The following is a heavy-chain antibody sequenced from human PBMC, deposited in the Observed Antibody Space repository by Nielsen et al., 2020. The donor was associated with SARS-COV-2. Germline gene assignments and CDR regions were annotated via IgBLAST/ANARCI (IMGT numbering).Heavy chain of an antibody. J-gene: IGHJ6*02. CDR1: GYTFTGYY. CDR2: INPNSGGT. V-gene: IGHV1-2*04. Sequence: ASVKVSCKASGYTFTGYYMHWVRQAPGQGLEWMGWINPNSGGTNYAQKFQGWVTVTRDTSISTAYMELSRLRSDDTAVYYCARGITVTDDAYYYYGMDVWGQGTTVTVSS. CDR3: ARGITVTDDAYYYYGMDV. D-gene: IGHD4-11*01.